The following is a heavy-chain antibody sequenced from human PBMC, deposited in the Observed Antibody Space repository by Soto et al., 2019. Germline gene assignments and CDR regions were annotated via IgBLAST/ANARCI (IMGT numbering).Heavy chain of an antibody. CDR1: GFTFSSYA. D-gene: IGHD3-16*02. CDR3: AKGPSLGPFAP. Sequence: GGSLRLSCAASGFTFSSYAMSWARQAPGKGLEWVSAISGSGSSTYFADSVKGRFTISRDNSKNTLYLQMNSLRAEDTAIYYCAKGPSLGPFAPWGQGTQVTVSS. CDR2: ISGSGSST. V-gene: IGHV3-23*01. J-gene: IGHJ5*02.